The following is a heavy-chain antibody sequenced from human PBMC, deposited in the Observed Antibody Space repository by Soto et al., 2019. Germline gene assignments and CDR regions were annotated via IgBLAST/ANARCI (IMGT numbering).Heavy chain of an antibody. V-gene: IGHV3-23*01. J-gene: IGHJ5*02. Sequence: PVRSLTLSCAATGFTFSSYAMNWVRQAPGKGLDWVSIISVSGDRTYYADSESGSFNISRDTSKCTLYLQMNPLKVEDTAIYYCATPQGSGSPRAWGPGTLVTVPS. D-gene: IGHD3-10*01. CDR3: ATPQGSGSPRA. CDR1: GFTFSSYA. CDR2: ISVSGDRT.